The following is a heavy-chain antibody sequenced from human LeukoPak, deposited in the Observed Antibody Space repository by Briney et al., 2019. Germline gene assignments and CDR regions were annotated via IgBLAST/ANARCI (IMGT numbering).Heavy chain of an antibody. V-gene: IGHV1-46*01. D-gene: IGHD2/OR15-2a*01. J-gene: IGHJ4*02. Sequence: ASVKVSCKASGYSFTSYHMQWVRQAPGQGLEWMGLINPSGGTTSYAQKFQGRLTVTRDTSTSTVYMELSSLTSEDTAIYYCARDLGDTNIAHWGQGTLVSVSS. CDR2: INPSGGTT. CDR3: ARDLGDTNIAH. CDR1: GYSFTSYH.